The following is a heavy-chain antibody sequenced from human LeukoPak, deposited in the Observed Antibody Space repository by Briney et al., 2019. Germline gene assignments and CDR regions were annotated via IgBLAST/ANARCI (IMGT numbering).Heavy chain of an antibody. CDR1: GFTFRRHD. V-gene: IGHV3-30*18. J-gene: IGHJ4*02. CDR2: ISYDGGSK. D-gene: IGHD3-10*01. CDR3: AKTYFYGSGSRYYFDY. Sequence: GVSLRLSCAASGFTFRRHDMHWVRQAPGKGLELVALISYDGGSKYYEDSVKGRFTISRDNSRDTLYLQMNSLRAEDTAVYYCAKTYFYGSGSRYYFDYWGQGTLVTVPS.